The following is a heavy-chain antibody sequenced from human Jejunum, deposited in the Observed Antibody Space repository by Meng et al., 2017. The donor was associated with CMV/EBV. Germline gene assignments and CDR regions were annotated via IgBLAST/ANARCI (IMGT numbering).Heavy chain of an antibody. D-gene: IGHD6-19*01. V-gene: IGHV1-8*01. CDR2: MNPNRGTT. J-gene: IGHJ4*02. Sequence: QVQLVQSGAEVKKPGASVKVSCKASGYTFTSYDINWVRQGTGQGLEWMGWMNPNRGTTGYAQKFQGRVTMTRNISKSTAYMDLSSLRSEDTAVYYCATGVAAFEYWSQGTLVNVSS. CDR3: ATGVAAFEY. CDR1: GYTFTSYD.